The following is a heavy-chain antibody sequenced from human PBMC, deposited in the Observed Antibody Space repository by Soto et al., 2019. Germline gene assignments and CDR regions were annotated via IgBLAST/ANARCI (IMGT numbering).Heavy chain of an antibody. Sequence: GGSLRLSCAASGFTFSSYGMHWVRQAPGKGLEWVAVISYDGSNKYYADSVKGRFTISRDNSKNTLYLQMNSLRAEDTAVYYCAKTLSYGMDVWGQGTTVTVSS. CDR3: AKTLSYGMDV. CDR1: GFTFSSYG. J-gene: IGHJ6*02. V-gene: IGHV3-30*18. CDR2: ISYDGSNK.